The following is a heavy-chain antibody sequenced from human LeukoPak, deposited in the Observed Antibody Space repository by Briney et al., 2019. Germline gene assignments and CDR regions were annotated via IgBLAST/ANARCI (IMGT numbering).Heavy chain of an antibody. Sequence: GGSLRLSCAAAGFTFSHYGMHWVRQAPGKGLEWVAVIWSDGTNKYHAASVRGRFTISRDDPDNTIYLQMNSLRPDDTGVYYCAKDAERGFDYSNSLQYWGQGTPVTVST. CDR3: AKDAERGFDYSNSLQY. CDR2: IWSDGTNK. V-gene: IGHV3-33*06. J-gene: IGHJ4*02. CDR1: GFTFSHYG. D-gene: IGHD4-11*01.